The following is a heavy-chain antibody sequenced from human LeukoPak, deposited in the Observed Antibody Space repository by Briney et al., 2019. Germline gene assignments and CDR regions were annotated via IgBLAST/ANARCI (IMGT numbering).Heavy chain of an antibody. CDR2: IYDSGST. V-gene: IGHV4-59*01. J-gene: IGHJ4*02. D-gene: IGHD3-22*01. CDR1: GGSISNYY. CDR3: ARVVRFWIRNEMSTYYYHYYFDS. Sequence: SETLSLTCTVSGGSISNYYWSWIRQPPGKGLEWIGYIYDSGSTNYNPSLRSRVTISGDTSKNQFSLKLSSVTAADTAVYYCARVVRFWIRNEMSTYYYHYYFDSWGQGTLVTVSS.